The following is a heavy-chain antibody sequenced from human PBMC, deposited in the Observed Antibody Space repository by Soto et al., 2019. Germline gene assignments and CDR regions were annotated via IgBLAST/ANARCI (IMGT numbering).Heavy chain of an antibody. Sequence: QVQLQESGPGLVEPSQTLSLTCTVSGASITSAGYYWSWIRQHSGNGMEWIGYIHHSGSTYYNPSLKRRIPFSVGTAKNQFSLRLTSVTAADTAVYYCARNPIHGDYLGWLDPWGQGTLVTVSS. CDR2: IHHSGST. CDR1: GASITSAGYY. CDR3: ARNPIHGDYLGWLDP. J-gene: IGHJ5*02. D-gene: IGHD4-17*01. V-gene: IGHV4-31*03.